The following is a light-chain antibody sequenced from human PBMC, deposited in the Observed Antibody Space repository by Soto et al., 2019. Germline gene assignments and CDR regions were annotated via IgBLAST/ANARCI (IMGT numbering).Light chain of an antibody. CDR3: QQYGTSTPWT. J-gene: IGKJ1*01. V-gene: IGKV3-20*01. Sequence: EVVLTQSPGTLSLSPGERATLSCRVSQSISSSFLAWYQQKPGQAPRLLIYGASSRATGVPDRFSGSGSGTDFTLTISRLEPEDFAVYYCQQYGTSTPWTFGLGTKV. CDR2: GAS. CDR1: QSISSSF.